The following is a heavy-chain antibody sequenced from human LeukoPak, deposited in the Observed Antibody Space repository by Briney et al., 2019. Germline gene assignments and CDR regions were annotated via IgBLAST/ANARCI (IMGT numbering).Heavy chain of an antibody. J-gene: IGHJ4*02. D-gene: IGHD3-10*01. V-gene: IGHV3-73*01. CDR2: IRSTANGYAT. Sequence: ETLSLTCAVYGGSFSGYYWSWIRQASGKGLEWVGRIRSTANGYATAYAASVKGRFTISRDDSKNTAYLQMDSLKTEDTAVYYCTGNYYGSGSYADFDYWGQGTLVTVSS. CDR1: GGSFSGYY. CDR3: TGNYYGSGSYADFDY.